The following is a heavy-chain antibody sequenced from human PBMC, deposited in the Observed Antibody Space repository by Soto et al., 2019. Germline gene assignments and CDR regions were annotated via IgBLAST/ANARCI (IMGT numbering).Heavy chain of an antibody. D-gene: IGHD1-26*01. V-gene: IGHV6-1*01. J-gene: IGHJ1*01. Sequence: PSQTLSLTCAISGDSVSSKTAAWNWIRQSPSRGLEWLGRTYFRSRWYNDYAISVKSRITINPDTSKNQFSLLLNSVTPEDTAVYYCARHGSNSGSYSEYFQHWGQGTLVTVSS. CDR3: ARHGSNSGSYSEYFQH. CDR2: TYFRSRWYN. CDR1: GDSVSSKTAA.